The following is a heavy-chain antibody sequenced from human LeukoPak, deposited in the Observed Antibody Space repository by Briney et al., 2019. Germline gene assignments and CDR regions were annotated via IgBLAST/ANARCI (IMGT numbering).Heavy chain of an antibody. J-gene: IGHJ4*02. CDR1: GFTFSSYA. V-gene: IGHV3-30-3*01. Sequence: PGGSLRLSCAASGFTFSSYAMHWVRQAPGKGLEWVAVISYDGSNKYYADSVKGRFTISRDNSKNTLYLQMNSLRAEDTAVYYCARVPHSGYCSGSSCPNYFDYWGQGTLVTVSS. CDR3: ARVPHSGYCSGSSCPNYFDY. CDR2: ISYDGSNK. D-gene: IGHD2-15*01.